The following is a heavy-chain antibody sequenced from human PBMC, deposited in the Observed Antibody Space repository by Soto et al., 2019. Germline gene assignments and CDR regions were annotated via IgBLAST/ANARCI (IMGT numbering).Heavy chain of an antibody. CDR3: AREGYCISTSCRHYDYYGMDV. D-gene: IGHD2-2*01. V-gene: IGHV1-18*01. Sequence: QVQLVQSGAEVKKPGASVKVSCKASGYTFTSYGISWVRQAPGQGLEWMGWISAYNGNTNYAQKLQGRVNMNTDTSTSTAYMELRSLRSDDTAVYYCAREGYCISTSCRHYDYYGMDVWGQGTTVTVSS. J-gene: IGHJ6*02. CDR1: GYTFTSYG. CDR2: ISAYNGNT.